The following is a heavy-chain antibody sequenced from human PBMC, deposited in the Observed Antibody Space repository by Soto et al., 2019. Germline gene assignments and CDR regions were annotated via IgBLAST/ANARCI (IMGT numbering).Heavy chain of an antibody. V-gene: IGHV1-2*02. CDR2: INPNSGGT. D-gene: IGHD5-18*01. CDR1: GYTFTGYY. J-gene: IGHJ4*02. Sequence: ASVKVSCKASGYTFTGYYMHWVRQAPGQGLEWMGWINPNSGGTNYAQKFQGRVTMTRDTSISTAYMELSRLRSDDTAVYYCARHTAMVTIGIDYWGQGTLVTVSS. CDR3: ARHTAMVTIGIDY.